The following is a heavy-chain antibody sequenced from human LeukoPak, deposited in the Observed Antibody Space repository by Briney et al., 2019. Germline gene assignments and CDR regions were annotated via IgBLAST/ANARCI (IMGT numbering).Heavy chain of an antibody. V-gene: IGHV4-34*01. CDR1: GGSFSGYY. CDR2: INHSGST. J-gene: IGHJ3*02. CDR3: ASLMTTVVTDAFDI. D-gene: IGHD4-23*01. Sequence: KPSETLSLTCAVYGGSFSGYYWSWIRQPPGKGLEWIGEINHSGSTNYNPSLKSRVTISVDTSKNQFSLKLSSVTAADTAVYYCASLMTTVVTDAFDIWGQGTMVTVSS.